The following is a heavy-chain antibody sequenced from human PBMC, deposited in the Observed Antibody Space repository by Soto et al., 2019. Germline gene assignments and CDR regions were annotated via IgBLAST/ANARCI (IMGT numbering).Heavy chain of an antibody. V-gene: IGHV3-23*01. J-gene: IGHJ6*02. D-gene: IGHD2-2*01. CDR1: GFTFSSYA. CDR2: ISGSGGST. CDR3: AKGSDCSSTSCYLPYYYYYGMDV. Sequence: GSLRLSCAASGFTFSSYAMSWVRQAPGKGLEWVSAISGSGGSTYYADSVKGRFTISRDNSENTLYLQMNSLRAEDTAVYYCAKGSDCSSTSCYLPYYYYYGMDVWGQGTTVTVSS.